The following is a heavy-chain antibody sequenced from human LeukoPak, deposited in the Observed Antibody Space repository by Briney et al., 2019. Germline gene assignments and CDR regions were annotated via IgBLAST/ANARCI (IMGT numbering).Heavy chain of an antibody. J-gene: IGHJ4*02. D-gene: IGHD3-22*01. Sequence: PGGSLRLSCAASAFTFSNFWMTWVRQAPGKGLEWVANIKQDGSEKHYVDSVQGRFTISRDNAKNSLYLQMNSLRAEDTAVYYCASVSNSSGYYYSDYWGQGTLVTVSS. V-gene: IGHV3-7*02. CDR1: AFTFSNFW. CDR2: IKQDGSEK. CDR3: ASVSNSSGYYYSDY.